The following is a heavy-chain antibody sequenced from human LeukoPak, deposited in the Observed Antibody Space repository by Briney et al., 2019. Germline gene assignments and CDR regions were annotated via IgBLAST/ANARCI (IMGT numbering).Heavy chain of an antibody. J-gene: IGHJ4*02. CDR1: GGSFSGYY. CDR3: ARGRRSAFDY. V-gene: IGHV4-34*01. Sequence: SETLSLTCAVYGGSFSGYYWSWIRQPPGKGLEWIGEINHSGRTNYNPSFKSRVTISVDTSKNQFSLKLSSVTAADTAVYYCARGRRSAFDYWGQGTLVTVSS. D-gene: IGHD1-26*01. CDR2: INHSGRT.